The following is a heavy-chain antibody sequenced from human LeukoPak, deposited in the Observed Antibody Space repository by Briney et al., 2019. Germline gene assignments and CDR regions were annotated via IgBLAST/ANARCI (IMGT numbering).Heavy chain of an antibody. CDR3: ARRLCSGDSCSSFDY. D-gene: IGHD2-15*01. CDR1: GFTFSYYA. J-gene: IGHJ4*02. Sequence: GGSLRLSCAASGFTFSYYAMSWVRQAPGKGLEWVSTIRGNGGGTYYADSVKGRFTISRDNSKNTLYLQMNSLRAEDTALYYCARRLCSGDSCSSFDYWGQGALVTVSS. CDR2: IRGNGGGT. V-gene: IGHV3-23*01.